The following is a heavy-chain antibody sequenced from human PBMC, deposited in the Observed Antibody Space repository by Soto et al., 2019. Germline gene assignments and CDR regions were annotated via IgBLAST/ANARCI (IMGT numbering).Heavy chain of an antibody. J-gene: IGHJ6*02. CDR1: GGTFRTYA. V-gene: IGHV1-69*12. D-gene: IGHD6-19*01. CDR2: IIPIFGTV. Sequence: QVQLLQSGAEVKKPGSSVRVSCEASGGTFRTYAFSWVRQAPGQGLEWMGEIIPIFGTVNYAQKFQGRVTITADGSTTTVYMALRSLRSEDTAVYYCAKGAVAGTPTSYYYYGMDVWGQGTTVTVSS. CDR3: AKGAVAGTPTSYYYYGMDV.